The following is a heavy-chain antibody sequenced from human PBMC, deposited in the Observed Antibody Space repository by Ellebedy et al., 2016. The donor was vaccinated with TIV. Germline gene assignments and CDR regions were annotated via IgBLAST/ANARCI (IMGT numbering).Heavy chain of an antibody. CDR2: IHDSGNT. V-gene: IGHV4-39*07. Sequence: SETLSLTCSVSGGSIARSPYNWGWVRQPPGTGLEWIGNIHDSGNTYYNPSLKSRVIISVDASKNQFSLKVTYVTAADTAVYYCARDLGYCSSTSCYGWRFDPWGQGTLVTVSS. D-gene: IGHD2-2*01. J-gene: IGHJ5*02. CDR1: GGSIARSPYN. CDR3: ARDLGYCSSTSCYGWRFDP.